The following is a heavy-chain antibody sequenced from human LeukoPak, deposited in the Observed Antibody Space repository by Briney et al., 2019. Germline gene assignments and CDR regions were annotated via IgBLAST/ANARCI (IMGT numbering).Heavy chain of an antibody. V-gene: IGHV3-21*01. CDR3: ARDRNNYDTTGSLGYGLDV. Sequence: GGSLRLSCAASGFTFSTYSMNWVRQAPGKGLEWVSSISSGSGYIDYEDSVKGRFTLSRDNPRNSLHLQMNSLRADDTAVYYCARDRNNYDTTGSLGYGLDVWGQGTTVTVSS. CDR1: GFTFSTYS. CDR2: ISSGSGYI. D-gene: IGHD3-22*01. J-gene: IGHJ6*01.